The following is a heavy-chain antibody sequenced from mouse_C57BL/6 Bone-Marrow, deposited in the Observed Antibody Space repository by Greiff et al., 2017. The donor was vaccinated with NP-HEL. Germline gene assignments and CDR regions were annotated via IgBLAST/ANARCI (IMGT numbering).Heavy chain of an antibody. CDR2: IWTGGGT. CDR1: GFSLTSYA. D-gene: IGHD2-1*01. V-gene: IGHV2-9-1*01. J-gene: IGHJ2*01. CDR3: ARNEDGNYPTWDYFDY. Sequence: VQLQQSGPGLVAPSQSLSITCTVSGFSLTSYAISWVRQPPGKGLEWLGVIWTGGGTNYNSALKSRLSISKDNSKSQVFLKMNSLQTDDTARYYCARNEDGNYPTWDYFDYWGQGTTLTVSS.